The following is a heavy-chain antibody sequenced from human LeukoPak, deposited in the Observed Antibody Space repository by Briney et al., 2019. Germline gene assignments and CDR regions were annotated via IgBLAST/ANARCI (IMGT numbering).Heavy chain of an antibody. J-gene: IGHJ3*02. D-gene: IGHD1-26*01. V-gene: IGHV3-66*01. CDR1: GFTVSNNY. Sequence: GGSLRLSCAASGFTVSNNYMTWVRQAPGKGLEWVSVMNRVGNTYYADFVKGRFTISRDNFKNTLHLHMNSLRVEDTALYYCARGLTVGATGVWAFDIWGQGTMVTVSS. CDR3: ARGLTVGATGVWAFDI. CDR2: MNRVGNT.